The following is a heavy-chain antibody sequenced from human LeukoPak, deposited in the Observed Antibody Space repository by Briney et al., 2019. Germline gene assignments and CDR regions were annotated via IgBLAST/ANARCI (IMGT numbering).Heavy chain of an antibody. Sequence: ASVKVSCKASGYTFTNYGISWVRQAPGQGLEWMGWINPNSGGTNYAQKFQGRVTMTRDTSISTAYMELSRLRSDDTAVYYCARAYDILTGPSQHWGQGTLVTVSS. CDR1: GYTFTNYG. CDR3: ARAYDILTGPSQH. CDR2: INPNSGGT. V-gene: IGHV1-2*02. D-gene: IGHD3-9*01. J-gene: IGHJ1*01.